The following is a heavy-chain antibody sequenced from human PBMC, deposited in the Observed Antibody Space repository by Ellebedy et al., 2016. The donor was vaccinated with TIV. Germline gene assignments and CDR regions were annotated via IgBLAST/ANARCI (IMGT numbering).Heavy chain of an antibody. J-gene: IGHJ5*02. CDR2: ISAYNGNT. Sequence: AASVKVSCKASGYTFTSYGISWVRQAPGQGLEWMGWISAYNGNTNYAQNLQGRVTMTTDTSTSTAYMGLRSLRSDDTAVYYCARDITIFGVVIMNRWFDPWGQGTLVTVSS. CDR1: GYTFTSYG. CDR3: ARDITIFGVVIMNRWFDP. V-gene: IGHV1-18*01. D-gene: IGHD3-3*01.